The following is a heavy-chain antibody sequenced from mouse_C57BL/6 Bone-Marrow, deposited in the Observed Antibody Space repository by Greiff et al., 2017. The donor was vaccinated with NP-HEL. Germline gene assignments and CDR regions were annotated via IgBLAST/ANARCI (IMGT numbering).Heavy chain of an antibody. CDR1: GYSITSGYY. CDR2: ISYDGRN. J-gene: IGHJ3*01. D-gene: IGHD3-2*02. CDR3: AREADSSGPRFAY. Sequence: EVQLVESGPGLVKPSQSLSLTCSVTGYSITSGYYWNWIRQFPGNKLEWMGYISYDGRNNYNPSLKHRISITRDTSKNQFFLKLKSVTTEDTATYYCAREADSSGPRFAYWGQGTLVTVSA. V-gene: IGHV3-6*01.